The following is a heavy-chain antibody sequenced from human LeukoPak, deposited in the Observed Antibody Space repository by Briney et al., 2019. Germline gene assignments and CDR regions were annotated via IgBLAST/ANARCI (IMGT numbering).Heavy chain of an antibody. CDR1: GYTFTNYY. V-gene: IGHV1-46*01. D-gene: IGHD3-22*01. Sequence: ASVKVCCKTSGYTFTNYYMHWVRQAPGQGLEWMGIINPSGGSTNYAQKFQGRVTMTRDTSTSTVYMELSSLRSEDTAVYYCARSHSYYYDSSGYYSDYWGQGTLVTVSS. CDR3: ARSHSYYYDSSGYYSDY. J-gene: IGHJ4*02. CDR2: INPSGGST.